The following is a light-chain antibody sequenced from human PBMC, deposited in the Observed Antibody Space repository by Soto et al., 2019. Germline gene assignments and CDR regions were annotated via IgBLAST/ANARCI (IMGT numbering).Light chain of an antibody. CDR3: QQFNSPIT. CDR1: QGISSA. Sequence: AIRLTQSPSSLSASVGDRVTITCRASQGISSALAWYQQKPGKAPKLLIYDASSLESGVPSRFSGSGSGTDFTLTISSLQPEDFATYYCQQFNSPITFGQGTRLEIK. V-gene: IGKV1-13*02. J-gene: IGKJ5*01. CDR2: DAS.